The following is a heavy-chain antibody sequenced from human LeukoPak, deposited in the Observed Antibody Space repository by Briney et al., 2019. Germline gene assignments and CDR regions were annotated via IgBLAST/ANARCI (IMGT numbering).Heavy chain of an antibody. Sequence: GGSLRLSCAASGFTFSDYAMDWVRQAPGKGLEWVSVIRSSGDTAYYADFVKGRFTISRDNSKNTLHLQMNSLRAEDTAVYYCAKGYYASGSSLSAFDYWGQGTLVTVSS. CDR3: AKGYYASGSSLSAFDY. J-gene: IGHJ4*02. V-gene: IGHV3-23*01. D-gene: IGHD3-10*01. CDR1: GFTFSDYA. CDR2: IRSSGDTA.